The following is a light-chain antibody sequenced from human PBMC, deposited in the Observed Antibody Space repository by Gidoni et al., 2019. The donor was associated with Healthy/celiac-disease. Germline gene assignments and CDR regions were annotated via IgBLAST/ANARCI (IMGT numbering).Light chain of an antibody. Sequence: DIQMTQSPSTLSASVGDRVTITCRASQSITSWLAWYQQKPGKAPKLLIYKASSLESGVPSRFSGSGSWTEFTLTIISLQPDDFATYYCQQYNSYPLTFXGXTKVEIK. J-gene: IGKJ4*01. CDR1: QSITSW. CDR3: QQYNSYPLT. CDR2: KAS. V-gene: IGKV1-5*03.